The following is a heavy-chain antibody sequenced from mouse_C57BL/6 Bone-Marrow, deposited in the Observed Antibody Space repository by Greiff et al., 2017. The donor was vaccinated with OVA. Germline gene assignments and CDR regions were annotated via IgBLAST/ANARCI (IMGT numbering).Heavy chain of an antibody. J-gene: IGHJ1*03. CDR1: GFTFSSYA. D-gene: IGHD1-1*01. Sequence: EVQLVESGGGLVKPGGSLKLSCAASGFTFSSYAMSWVRQTPEKRLEWVATISDGGSYTYYPDNVKGRFTISTDHAKNKLYLQMSHLKSENTAMNYCAREYYYWYCDVWGTGTTVTVSS. CDR3: AREYYYWYCDV. CDR2: ISDGGSYT. V-gene: IGHV5-4*01.